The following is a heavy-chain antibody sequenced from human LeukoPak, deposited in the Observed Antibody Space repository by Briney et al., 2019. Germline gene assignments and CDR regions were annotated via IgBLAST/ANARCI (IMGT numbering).Heavy chain of an antibody. CDR3: TRVGYIDEGIDY. V-gene: IGHV3-7*04. D-gene: IGHD5-24*01. J-gene: IGHJ4*02. CDR1: GYPFSSYW. Sequence: GGSLRLSCVASGYPFSSYWMTWVRQAPGKGLEWVANIKQDGSKKSYVASVKGRFTISRDNAKNLLYLQMNSRRAEDTAIYYCTRVGYIDEGIDYWGQGTLVTVSS. CDR2: IKQDGSKK.